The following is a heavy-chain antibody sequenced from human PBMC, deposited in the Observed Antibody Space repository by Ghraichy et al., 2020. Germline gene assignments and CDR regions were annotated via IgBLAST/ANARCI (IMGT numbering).Heavy chain of an antibody. CDR3: ATAQWLGYYFDY. CDR2: ISYGANA. V-gene: IGHV4-39*02. J-gene: IGHJ4*02. CDR1: GASISSRSYY. D-gene: IGHD6-19*01. Sequence: SETLSLTCIVSGASISSRSYYWGFIRQSPGKGLEWIGSISYGANAYYNPSLKSRVTISLDTSKNHFSLNLNSVTAADTAVYYCATAQWLGYYFDYWGQGSLVTGSS.